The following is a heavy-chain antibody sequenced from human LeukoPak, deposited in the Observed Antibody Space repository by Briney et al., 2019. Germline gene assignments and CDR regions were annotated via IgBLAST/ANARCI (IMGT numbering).Heavy chain of an antibody. V-gene: IGHV1-8*01. D-gene: IGHD6-13*01. CDR3: ARESIAAAGTFDY. CDR1: GYTFTSYD. CDR2: MNPNSGNT. Sequence: ASVKVSCKASGYTFTSYDINWVRQATGQGLEWMGWMNPNSGNTGYAQKFQGRVTMTRNTSISTAYMELSSLRSEDTAVYYCARESIAAAGTFDYWGQGTLVTVSS. J-gene: IGHJ4*02.